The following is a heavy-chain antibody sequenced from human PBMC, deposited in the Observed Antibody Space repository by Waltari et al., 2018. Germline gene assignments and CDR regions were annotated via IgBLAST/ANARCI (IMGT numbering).Heavy chain of an antibody. Sequence: QVQLVQSGAEVRKPGASVRVSCKASGYTFTDYFLHWFRHAPGQRVEWMGWINPRSGVTSYAQKFQGRVTMTRDRSFGTVYIDLSSLKSDDTALYYCARDRRVDGVVDYDYWGQGTLVTVSS. CDR2: INPRSGVT. CDR1: GYTFTDYF. J-gene: IGHJ4*02. CDR3: ARDRRVDGVVDYDY. D-gene: IGHD2-15*01. V-gene: IGHV1-2*02.